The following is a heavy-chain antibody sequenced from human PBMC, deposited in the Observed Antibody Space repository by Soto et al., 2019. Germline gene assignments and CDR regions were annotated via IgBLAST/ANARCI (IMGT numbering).Heavy chain of an antibody. CDR1: GFIFSSYA. V-gene: IGHV3-23*01. Sequence: GGSLRLSCAGSGFIFSSYAMTWVRQAPGKGLEWVSSISGSGDTTYYADSVRGRFIISTDNSKNTLCLQMNSLRAEDTAVYYCAIIMTGYYSPFDYWGQGTLVTVSS. D-gene: IGHD3-9*01. CDR3: AIIMTGYYSPFDY. J-gene: IGHJ4*02. CDR2: ISGSGDTT.